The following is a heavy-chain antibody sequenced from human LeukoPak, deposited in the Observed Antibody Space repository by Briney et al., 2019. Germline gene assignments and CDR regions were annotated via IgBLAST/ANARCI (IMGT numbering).Heavy chain of an antibody. V-gene: IGHV4-59*08. D-gene: IGHD2/OR15-2a*01. CDR3: TTSGLSWYAFDI. CDR1: GGSISSYY. J-gene: IGHJ3*02. Sequence: PSETLSLTCTVSGGSISSYYWSWIRQPPGKGLEWIGYIYYSGSTNYNPSLKSRVTISVDTSKNQFSLKLSSVTAADTAVYYCTTSGLSWYAFDIWGQGTMVTVSS. CDR2: IYYSGST.